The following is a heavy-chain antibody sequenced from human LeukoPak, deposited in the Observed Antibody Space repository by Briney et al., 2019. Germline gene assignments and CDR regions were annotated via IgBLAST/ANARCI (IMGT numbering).Heavy chain of an antibody. CDR2: INHSGST. Sequence: PSETLPLTCAVYGGSFSGYYWSWIRQPPGKGLEWIGEINHSGSTNYNPSLKSRVTISVDTSKNQFSLKLSSVTAADTAVYYCAGRTDIVVVVAAKSGEDWFDPWGHGTRVTVSS. D-gene: IGHD2-15*01. J-gene: IGHJ5*02. CDR1: GGSFSGYY. CDR3: AGRTDIVVVVAAKSGEDWFDP. V-gene: IGHV4-34*01.